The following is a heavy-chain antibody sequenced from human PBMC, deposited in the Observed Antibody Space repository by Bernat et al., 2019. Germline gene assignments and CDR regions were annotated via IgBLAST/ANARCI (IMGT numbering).Heavy chain of an antibody. CDR2: ISRISSHI. CDR3: AGDPADSLTRNWFDP. D-gene: IGHD4-4*01. J-gene: IGHJ5*02. Sequence: EMQLVESGGGLVKPGGSLRLSCTASGFTFSDFSMNWVRQAPGKGLEWLSYISRISSHIYYADSVKGRFTISRDNAKSTLYLQMNSLRADDTAVYYCAGDPADSLTRNWFDPWGQGTLVIVSS. V-gene: IGHV3-21*05. CDR1: GFTFSDFS.